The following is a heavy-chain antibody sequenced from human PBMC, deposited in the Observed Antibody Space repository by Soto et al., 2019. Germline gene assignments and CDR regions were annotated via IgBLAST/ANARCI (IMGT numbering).Heavy chain of an antibody. Sequence: EVQLLESGGVLVQPGGSLRLSCAASGFTFSSYAMSWVRKAPGKGLEWVSAISGSGGSTYYADSVKGRFTISRDHSKNTLYLQMNSLRAEDTAVYYCAKEGYDIMTGYPSDFDYWGQGTLVTVSS. D-gene: IGHD3-9*01. J-gene: IGHJ4*02. V-gene: IGHV3-23*01. CDR1: GFTFSSYA. CDR2: ISGSGGST. CDR3: AKEGYDIMTGYPSDFDY.